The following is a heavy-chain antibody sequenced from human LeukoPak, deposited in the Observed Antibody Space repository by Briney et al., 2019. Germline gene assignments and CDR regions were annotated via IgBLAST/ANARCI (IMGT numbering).Heavy chain of an antibody. CDR1: RGSISSGGYY. J-gene: IGHJ3*02. CDR3: ARERIAAAGFDAFDI. V-gene: IGHV4-39*07. CDR2: VYYSGST. D-gene: IGHD6-13*01. Sequence: SETLSLTCTVSRGSISSGGYYWAWIRQPPGKGLEWIGSVYYSGSTYYNPSLKSRVTISVDKSKNQVSLKLNSVTAADTAVYYCARERIAAAGFDAFDIWGQGTMVTVSS.